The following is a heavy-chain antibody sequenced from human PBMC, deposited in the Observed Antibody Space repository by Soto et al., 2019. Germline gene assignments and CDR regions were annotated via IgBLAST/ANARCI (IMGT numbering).Heavy chain of an antibody. Sequence: ASVKVSCKXSGYTFTGYYMHWVRQAPGQGLEWMGWINPNSGGTNYAQKFQGRVTMTRDTSISTAYMELSRLRSDDTAVYYCARDYPSSSWYYYYYYGMDVWGQGTTVTVSS. CDR3: ARDYPSSSWYYYYYYGMDV. V-gene: IGHV1-2*02. CDR1: GYTFTGYY. CDR2: INPNSGGT. J-gene: IGHJ6*02. D-gene: IGHD6-13*01.